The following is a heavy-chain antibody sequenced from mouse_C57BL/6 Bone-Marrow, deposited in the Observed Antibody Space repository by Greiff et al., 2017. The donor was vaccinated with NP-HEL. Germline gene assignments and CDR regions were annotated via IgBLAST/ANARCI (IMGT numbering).Heavy chain of an antibody. J-gene: IGHJ1*03. Sequence: EVQLQESGGGLVQPGGSLKLSCAASGIDFSRYWMSWVRRAPGKGLEWIGEINPDSSTINYAPTLKDKFIISRDNAKNTLYLQMSKVRSEDTALYYCAKEPHLLLRWRGYFDVWGTGTTVTVSS. CDR3: AKEPHLLLRWRGYFDV. CDR1: GIDFSRYW. CDR2: INPDSSTI. V-gene: IGHV4-1*01. D-gene: IGHD1-1*01.